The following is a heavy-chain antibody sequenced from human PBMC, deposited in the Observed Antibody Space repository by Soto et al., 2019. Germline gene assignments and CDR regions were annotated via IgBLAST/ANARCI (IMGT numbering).Heavy chain of an antibody. CDR3: ARVKGETVLDAFDI. CDR1: GGTFSSYA. Sequence: QVQLVQSGAEVKKPGSSVKVSCKASGGTFSSYAISWVRQAPGQGLEWMGGIIPIFGTANYAQKFQGRVTITADESTSTSYMELSSLRSEDTAVHYCARVKGETVLDAFDIWGQGTMVTVSS. J-gene: IGHJ3*02. CDR2: IIPIFGTA. V-gene: IGHV1-69*01. D-gene: IGHD2-8*01.